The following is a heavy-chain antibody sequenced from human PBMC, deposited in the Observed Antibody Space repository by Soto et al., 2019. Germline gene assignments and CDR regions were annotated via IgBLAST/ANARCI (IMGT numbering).Heavy chain of an antibody. V-gene: IGHV2-5*02. CDR2: IYWDDDR. J-gene: IGHJ4*02. D-gene: IGHD1-1*01. CDR1: GFSLSTSGVG. Sequence: QITLKESTPTLVKPTQTLTLTCTFSGFSLSTSGVGVGWIRQPPGKALEWLALIYWDDDRRYSPSLKSRLTITTDTSKSQVVLTMTNIDPVDTATYYCAHSHWTGTKAYFDYWGQGTLVTVSS. CDR3: AHSHWTGTKAYFDY.